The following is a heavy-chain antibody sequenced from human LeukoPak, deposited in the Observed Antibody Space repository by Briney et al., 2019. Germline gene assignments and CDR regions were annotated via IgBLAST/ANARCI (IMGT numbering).Heavy chain of an antibody. CDR3: ARDRYYGAGSYGNYYGMDV. D-gene: IGHD3-10*01. Sequence: GGSLRLSCAASGFTVSSNYLKWVRQAPGKGLVWVSLVYAGGSTYYADSVKGRFTISRDKSKNTLYLRMNSLRAEDSAVYYCARDRYYGAGSYGNYYGMDVWGQGTTVTVSS. CDR1: GFTVSSNY. V-gene: IGHV3-53*05. J-gene: IGHJ6*02. CDR2: VYAGGST.